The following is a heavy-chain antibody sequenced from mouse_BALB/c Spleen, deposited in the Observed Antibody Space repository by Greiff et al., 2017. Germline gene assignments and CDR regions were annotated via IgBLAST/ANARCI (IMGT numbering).Heavy chain of an antibody. CDR2: ISSGGST. D-gene: IGHD1-2*01. J-gene: IGHJ2*01. CDR1: GFTFSSYA. CDR3: AREGTTATCFDY. Sequence: EVQLVEPGGGLVKPGGSLKLSCAASGFTFSSYAMSWVRQTPEKRLEWVASISSGGSTYYPDSVKGRFTISRDNARNILYLQMSSLRSEDTAMYYCAREGTTATCFDYWGQGTTLTVSS. V-gene: IGHV5-6-5*01.